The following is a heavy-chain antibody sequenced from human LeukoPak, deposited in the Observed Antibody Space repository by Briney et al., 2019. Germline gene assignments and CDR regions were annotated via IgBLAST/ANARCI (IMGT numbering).Heavy chain of an antibody. V-gene: IGHV3-23*01. CDR3: AGQIAAAGPPLGFDP. D-gene: IGHD6-13*01. CDR2: ISGSGGST. Sequence: GSLRLSCAASGFTFSSYAMSWVRRAPGKGLEWVSAISGSGGSTYYADSVKGRFTISRDNSKNTLYLQMNSLRAEDTAVYYCAGQIAAAGPPLGFDPWGQGTLVTVSS. CDR1: GFTFSSYA. J-gene: IGHJ5*02.